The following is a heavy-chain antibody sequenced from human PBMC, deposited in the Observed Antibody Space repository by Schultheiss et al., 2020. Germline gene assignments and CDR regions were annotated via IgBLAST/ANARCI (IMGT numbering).Heavy chain of an antibody. J-gene: IGHJ4*02. V-gene: IGHV1-2*02. CDR3: ARVPHCGYDYISQWLPYFDY. Sequence: ASVKVSCKASGYTFTSYGISWVRQAPGQGLEWMGWINPNSGGTNYAQKFQGRVTMTRDTSISTAYMELSRLRSDDTAVYYCARVPHCGYDYISQWLPYFDYWGQGTLVNVSS. CDR2: INPNSGGT. CDR1: GYTFTSYG. D-gene: IGHD5-12*01.